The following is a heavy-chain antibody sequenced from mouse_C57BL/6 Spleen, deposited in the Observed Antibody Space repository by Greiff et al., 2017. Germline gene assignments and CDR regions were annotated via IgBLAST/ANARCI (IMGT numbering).Heavy chain of an antibody. V-gene: IGHV5-9*01. J-gene: IGHJ4*01. D-gene: IGHD2-2*01. Sequence: EVKLVESGGGLVKPGGSLTLSCAASGFTFSSYTMSWVRQTPEKRLEWVATISGGGGNTYYPDSVKGRFTISRDNAKNTLYLQMSSLRSEDTALYYCARRGGYDVEAMDYWGQGTSVTVSS. CDR3: ARRGGYDVEAMDY. CDR1: GFTFSSYT. CDR2: ISGGGGNT.